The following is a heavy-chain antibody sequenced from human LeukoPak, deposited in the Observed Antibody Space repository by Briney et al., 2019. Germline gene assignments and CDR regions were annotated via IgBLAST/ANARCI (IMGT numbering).Heavy chain of an antibody. CDR3: AKAHSSSWYYFDY. J-gene: IGHJ4*02. Sequence: GGSLRLSCAASGFTFSSYAMSWVRQAPRKGLEWVSSITGSSDNTYYADSVKGRFTISRDNSGNTLYLQMNSLRAEDTAVYYCAKAHSSSWYYFDYWGQGTLVTVSS. D-gene: IGHD6-13*01. V-gene: IGHV3-23*01. CDR2: ITGSSDNT. CDR1: GFTFSSYA.